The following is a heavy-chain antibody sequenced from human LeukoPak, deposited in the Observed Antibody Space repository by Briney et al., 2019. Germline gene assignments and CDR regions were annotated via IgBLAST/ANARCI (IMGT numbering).Heavy chain of an antibody. D-gene: IGHD4-17*01. V-gene: IGHV1-2*02. CDR1: GYTFTGYY. J-gene: IGHJ4*02. CDR3: AGARGDDYGDYGALGY. Sequence: ASVKVSCKASGYTFTGYYMHWVRQAPGQGLEWMGWINPNSGGTNYAQKFQGRVTMTRDTSISTAYMELSRLRSDDTAVYYCAGARGDDYGDYGALGYWGQGTLVTVSS. CDR2: INPNSGGT.